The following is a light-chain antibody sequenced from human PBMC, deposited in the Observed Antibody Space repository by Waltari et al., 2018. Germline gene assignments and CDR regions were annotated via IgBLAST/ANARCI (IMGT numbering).Light chain of an antibody. J-gene: IGLJ3*02. Sequence: QSALTQPASVSGSPGQSITISCTGTSSDIGAYNYVSWFQHHPGKAPKVVIYDVSGRPSGISNRCSGSKSDNTAALTISGLQAEDEADYYCNSFTSSSTWVFGGGTKLIVL. V-gene: IGLV2-14*03. CDR3: NSFTSSSTWV. CDR2: DVS. CDR1: SSDIGAYNY.